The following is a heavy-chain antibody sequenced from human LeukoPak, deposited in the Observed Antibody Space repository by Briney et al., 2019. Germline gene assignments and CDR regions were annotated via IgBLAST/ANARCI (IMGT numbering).Heavy chain of an antibody. J-gene: IGHJ4*02. D-gene: IGHD2-2*01. V-gene: IGHV1-18*01. CDR3: ARYAVSHTTSRHYCSDY. CDR2: ISGYNGNT. CDR1: GYTFSSYG. Sequence: ASVKVSCKTSGYTFSSYGINWVGQAPGQGLEWMGWISGYNGNTQYTEKIQGRVTMTTDTSTSTAYMELRSLRSDDTAVYFCARYAVSHTTSRHYCSDYWGQGTLVTVSS.